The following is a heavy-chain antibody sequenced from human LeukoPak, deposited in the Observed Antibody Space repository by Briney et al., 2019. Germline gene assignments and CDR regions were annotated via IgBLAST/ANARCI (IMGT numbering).Heavy chain of an antibody. CDR2: ISSSSSYI. V-gene: IGHV3-21*01. CDR3: ARAPRVVAAGIGHYYMDV. CDR1: GFTFSSYS. D-gene: IGHD6-13*01. J-gene: IGHJ6*03. Sequence: PGGSLRLSCAASGFTFSSYSMNWVRQAPGKGLEWVSSISSSSSYIYYADSVKGRFTISRDNAKNSLYLQMNSLRAEDTAVYYCARAPRVVAAGIGHYYMDVWGKGTTVTVSS.